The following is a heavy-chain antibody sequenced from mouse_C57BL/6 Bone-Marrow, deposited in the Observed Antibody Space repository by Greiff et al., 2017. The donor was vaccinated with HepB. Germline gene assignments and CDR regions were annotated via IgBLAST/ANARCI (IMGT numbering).Heavy chain of an antibody. V-gene: IGHV1-69*01. CDR3: ARWGDYYGSSYGYFDY. J-gene: IGHJ2*01. CDR1: GYTFTSYW. CDR2: IDPSDSYT. D-gene: IGHD1-1*01. Sequence: QVQLKQPGAELVMPGASVKLSCKASGYTFTSYWMHWVKQRPGQGLEWIGEIDPSDSYTNYNQKFKGKSTLTVDKSSSTAYMQLSSLTSEDSAVYYCARWGDYYGSSYGYFDYWGQGTTLTVSS.